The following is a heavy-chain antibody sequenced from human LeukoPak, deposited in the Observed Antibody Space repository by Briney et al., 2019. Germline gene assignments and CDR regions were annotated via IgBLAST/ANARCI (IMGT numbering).Heavy chain of an antibody. CDR3: ARGVEPLAANTLAY. J-gene: IGHJ4*02. V-gene: IGHV3-53*01. CDR2: LYSDGNT. Sequence: KAGGSLRLSRAASGFPVITNDMTWVRQAPGKGLEWVSVLYSDGNTKYADSVQGRFTISRDNSKNTLYLEMNSLSPDDTAVYYCARGVEPLAANTLAYWGQGTLVTVSS. D-gene: IGHD1-14*01. CDR1: GFPVITND.